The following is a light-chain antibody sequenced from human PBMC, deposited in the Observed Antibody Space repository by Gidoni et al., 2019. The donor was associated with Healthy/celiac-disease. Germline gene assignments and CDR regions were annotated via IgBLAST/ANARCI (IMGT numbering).Light chain of an antibody. CDR3: LIYYCGTQVV. J-gene: IGLJ3*02. Sequence: QTVVTQAPSLTVSPGGTVTIPCAYSTGAVTSGYYPTWFHQKHGQAHRALISSTIDKHFLTPARCSGALLWSKASLTLSWLQPDDEAEYYCLIYYCGTQVVFGGGTKLTVL. CDR2: STI. V-gene: IGLV7-43*01. CDR1: TGAVTSGYY.